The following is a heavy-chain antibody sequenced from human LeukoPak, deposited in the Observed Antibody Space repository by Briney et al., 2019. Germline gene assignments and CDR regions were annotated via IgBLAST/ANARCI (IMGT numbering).Heavy chain of an antibody. CDR2: ISYDGTNK. D-gene: IGHD3-9*01. J-gene: IGHJ6*04. CDR3: ARGSTYYDILTGYYYYYGMDV. Sequence: PGRSLRLSCAASGFTFSSYAMHWVRQAPGKGLEWVAVISYDGTNKYYADSVKGRFTMSRDNSKNTLYLQMNSLRAEGTAVYYCARGSTYYDILTGYYYYYGMDVWGKGTTVTVSS. V-gene: IGHV3-30*04. CDR1: GFTFSSYA.